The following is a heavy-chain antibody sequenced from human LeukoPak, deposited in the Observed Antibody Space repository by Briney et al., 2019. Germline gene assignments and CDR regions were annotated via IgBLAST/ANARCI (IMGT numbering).Heavy chain of an antibody. J-gene: IGHJ6*03. Sequence: PGGSLRLSCAASGFTFSSYAMHWVRQAPGKGLEWVAAISYDESNQYYADSVKGRFTISRDNSKNTLYLQMNSLRAEDTAVYYCAKGSGYKAQYYYYMDVWGKGTTVAISS. CDR1: GFTFSSYA. V-gene: IGHV3-30*04. CDR2: ISYDESNQ. CDR3: AKGSGYKAQYYYYMDV. D-gene: IGHD5-12*01.